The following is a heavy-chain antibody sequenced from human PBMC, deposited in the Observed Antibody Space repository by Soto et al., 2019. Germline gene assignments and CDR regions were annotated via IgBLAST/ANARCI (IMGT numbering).Heavy chain of an antibody. V-gene: IGHV4-30-4*01. CDR3: AIYVGNSVYFDY. D-gene: IGHD3-16*01. J-gene: IGHJ4*02. CDR1: GGSISSGDYY. CDR2: IYYSGST. Sequence: QVQLQESGPGLVKPSQTLSLTCTVSGGSISSGDYYWSWIRQPPGQGLEWIGYIYYSGSTYYNPSLKSRVNISVDTSKNQFSLKLSSVTAADTAVYYCAIYVGNSVYFDYWGQGTLVTVSS.